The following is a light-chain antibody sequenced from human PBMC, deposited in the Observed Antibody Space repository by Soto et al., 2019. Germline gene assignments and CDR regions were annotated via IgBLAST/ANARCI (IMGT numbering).Light chain of an antibody. CDR2: AAS. J-gene: IGKJ4*01. CDR3: QQSHSKPLT. CDR1: QSISSW. Sequence: DIQMTQSPSTLSASVGDRVTITCRASQSISSWLAWYQQKPGKAPTVLIHAASSLQSGVPSRFSGSGSGTDFFLTISSLQPEDFAVYYCQQSHSKPLTFGGGTKVDI. V-gene: IGKV1-39*01.